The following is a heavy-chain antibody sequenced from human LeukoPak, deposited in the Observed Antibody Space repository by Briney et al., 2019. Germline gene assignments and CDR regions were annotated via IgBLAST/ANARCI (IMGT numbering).Heavy chain of an antibody. D-gene: IGHD4-17*01. CDR1: GFTFSSYS. J-gene: IGHJ4*02. V-gene: IGHV3-21*01. Sequence: GGSLRLSCAASGFTFSSYSMNWVRQAPGKGLEWVSSTSSSSSYIYYADSVKGRFTISRDNAKNSLYLQMNSLRAEDTAVYYCARDRRQMTTVTAFDYWGQGTLVTVSS. CDR3: ARDRRQMTTVTAFDY. CDR2: TSSSSSYI.